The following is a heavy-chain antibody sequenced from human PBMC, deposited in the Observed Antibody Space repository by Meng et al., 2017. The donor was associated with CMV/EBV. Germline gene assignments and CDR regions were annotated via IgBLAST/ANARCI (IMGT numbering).Heavy chain of an antibody. J-gene: IGHJ4*02. Sequence: ELQLVESGGGLIQPGGSLRLSCAASGFTVSNNYMRWFRQAPGKGLEWVSLIYSEGTTDYADSVKGRFTISRDKSKNTLYLQMNSLRAEDTAVYYCARDGNYHGVWGQGTLVTVSS. D-gene: IGHD1-7*01. V-gene: IGHV3-53*01. CDR3: ARDGNYHGV. CDR1: GFTVSNNY. CDR2: IYSEGTT.